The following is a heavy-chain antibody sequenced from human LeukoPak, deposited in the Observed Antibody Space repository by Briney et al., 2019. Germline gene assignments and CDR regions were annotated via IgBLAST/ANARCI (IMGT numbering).Heavy chain of an antibody. CDR1: GYTFTSYG. J-gene: IGHJ4*02. D-gene: IGHD5-12*01. V-gene: IGHV1-18*01. Sequence: ASVKVSCKASGYTFTSYGISRVRQAPGQGLEWMGWISAYNGNTNYAQKLQGRVTMTTDTSTSTAYMELRSLRSDDTAVYYCARDRSGYDYSADDYWGQGTLVTVSS. CDR3: ARDRSGYDYSADDY. CDR2: ISAYNGNT.